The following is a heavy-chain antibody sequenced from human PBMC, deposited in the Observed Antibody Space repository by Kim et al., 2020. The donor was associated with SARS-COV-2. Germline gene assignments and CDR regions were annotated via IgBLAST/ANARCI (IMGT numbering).Heavy chain of an antibody. V-gene: IGHV3-33*06. D-gene: IGHD6-6*01. CDR2: IWYDGSNK. Sequence: GGSLRLSCAASGFTFSRYGMHWVRQAPGKGLEWVAVIWYDGSNKYYADSVKGRFTISRDNSKNTLYLQMNSLRAEDTAVYYCAKYSSWPDYYYYYGMGAWGQGTTVTVSS. CDR1: GFTFSRYG. CDR3: AKYSSWPDYYYYYGMGA. J-gene: IGHJ6*02.